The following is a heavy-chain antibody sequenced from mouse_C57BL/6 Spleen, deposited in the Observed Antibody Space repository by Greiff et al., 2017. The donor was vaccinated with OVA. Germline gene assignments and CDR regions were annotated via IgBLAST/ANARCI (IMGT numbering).Heavy chain of an antibody. D-gene: IGHD6-1*01. Sequence: QVQLQQSGAELVRPGASVKLSCKASGYTFTDYYINWVKQRPGQGLEWIARIYPGSGNTYYNEKFKGKATLTADKSSSTAYMQLSSLTSEDSAVYVCARGTGGRDAMDYWGQGTSVTVSS. CDR3: ARGTGGRDAMDY. CDR1: GYTFTDYY. CDR2: IYPGSGNT. J-gene: IGHJ4*01. V-gene: IGHV1-76*01.